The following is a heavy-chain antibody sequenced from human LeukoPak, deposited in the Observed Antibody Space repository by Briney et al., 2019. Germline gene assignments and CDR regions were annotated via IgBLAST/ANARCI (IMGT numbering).Heavy chain of an antibody. Sequence: SETLSLTCTVSGGSISSYYWSWIRQPPGKGLEWIGYIYTSGSTNYNPSLKSRVTISVDTSKNQFSLKLSSVTAADTAVYYCAGHNPEWLPFDYWGQGTLVTVSS. CDR3: AGHNPEWLPFDY. CDR1: GGSISSYY. V-gene: IGHV4-4*09. J-gene: IGHJ4*02. D-gene: IGHD3-3*01. CDR2: IYTSGST.